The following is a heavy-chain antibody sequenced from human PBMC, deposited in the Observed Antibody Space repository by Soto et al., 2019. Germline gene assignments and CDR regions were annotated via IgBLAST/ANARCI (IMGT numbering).Heavy chain of an antibody. D-gene: IGHD1-1*01. J-gene: IGHJ4*02. Sequence: SETLSLTCTVSGGSFSGYFWTWIRQPPGKGLEWLAEINHSGITNYNPSVESRVSMSVDTSKNQFSLRLYSVTAADTAVYYCVRGSYNYNSRYFDYWGQGTLVTVSS. V-gene: IGHV4-34*01. CDR3: VRGSYNYNSRYFDY. CDR1: GGSFSGYF. CDR2: INHSGIT.